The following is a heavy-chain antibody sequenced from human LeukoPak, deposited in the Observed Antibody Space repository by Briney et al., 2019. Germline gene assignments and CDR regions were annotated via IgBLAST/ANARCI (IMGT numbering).Heavy chain of an antibody. V-gene: IGHV4-4*02. CDR1: GGSISSSNW. CDR2: IYHSGST. CDR3: ARVRAFGSTTFDY. D-gene: IGHD1-1*01. J-gene: IGHJ4*02. Sequence: PSETLSLTCAVSGGSISSSNWWSWVRQPPGKGLEWIGEIYHSGSTNYNPSLKSRVTISVDKSKNQFSLKLSSVTAADTAVYYCARVRAFGSTTFDYWGQGTLVTVSS.